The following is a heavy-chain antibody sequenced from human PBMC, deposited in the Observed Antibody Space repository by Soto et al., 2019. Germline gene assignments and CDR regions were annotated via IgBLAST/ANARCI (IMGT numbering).Heavy chain of an antibody. D-gene: IGHD3-22*01. CDR1: GFSLSTSGMC. Sequence: SGPTLVNPTQTLTLTCTFSGFSLSTSGMCVSWIRQPPRKALEWLALIDWDDDKYYSTSLKTRLAISKDTSKNQVVLTMTNMDPVDEDTYLCACASVYYDSGGGNFSWGQGTLVTVS. CDR3: ACASVYYDSGGGNFS. V-gene: IGHV2-70*01. J-gene: IGHJ5*02. CDR2: IDWDDDK.